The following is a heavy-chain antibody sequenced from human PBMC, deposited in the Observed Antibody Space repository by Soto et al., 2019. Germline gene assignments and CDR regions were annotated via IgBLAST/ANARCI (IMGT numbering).Heavy chain of an antibody. D-gene: IGHD2-2*01. CDR1: GFTFSSYS. V-gene: IGHV3-21*01. Sequence: GGSLRLSCAASGFTFSSYSMNWVRQAPGKGLEWVSSISSSSSYIYYADSVKGRFTISRDNAKNSLYLQMNSLRAEDTAVYYCARPQLASIWGRMHRAFPFDYWGQGTLVTVSS. CDR2: ISSSSSYI. J-gene: IGHJ4*02. CDR3: ARPQLASIWGRMHRAFPFDY.